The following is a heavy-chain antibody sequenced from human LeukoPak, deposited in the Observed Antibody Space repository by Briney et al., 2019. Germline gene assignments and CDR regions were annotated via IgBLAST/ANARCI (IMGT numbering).Heavy chain of an antibody. CDR2: ISGSGGST. V-gene: IGHV3-23*01. CDR3: AREAYSSGWSIWDC. CDR1: GFTFSTYG. Sequence: GGSLRLSCAASGFTFSTYGMSWVRQAPGKGLEWVSSISGSGGSTYYADSVKGRFTISRDNAKNSLYLQMNSLRVEDTAVYYCAREAYSSGWSIWDCWGQGTLVTVSS. J-gene: IGHJ4*02. D-gene: IGHD6-19*01.